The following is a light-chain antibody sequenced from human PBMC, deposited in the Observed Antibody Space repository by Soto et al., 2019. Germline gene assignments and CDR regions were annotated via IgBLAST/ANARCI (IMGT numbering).Light chain of an antibody. J-gene: IGLJ1*01. Sequence: QSALTQPASASGSPVQSITISCTGTSNDVGSYNLVSWYQHHPGKAPKLMIFEGSKRPSGVSNRFSGSKSGNTASLTISGLQAEDEADFYCCSYAGSNYYVFGTGTKVTVL. V-gene: IGLV2-23*01. CDR2: EGS. CDR1: SNDVGSYNL. CDR3: CSYAGSNYYV.